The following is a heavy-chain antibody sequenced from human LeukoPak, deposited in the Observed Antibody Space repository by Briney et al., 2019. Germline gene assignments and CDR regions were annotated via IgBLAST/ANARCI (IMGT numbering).Heavy chain of an antibody. D-gene: IGHD1-26*01. CDR2: IYTSGST. CDR3: ARDRSGSYYGMGDWFDP. CDR1: GGSISSYY. V-gene: IGHV4-4*07. J-gene: IGHJ5*02. Sequence: KASETLSLTCTVSGGSISSYYWSWIRQPAGKGLEWIGRIYTSGSTNYNPSLKSRVTMLVDTSKNQFSLKLSSVTAADTAVYYCARDRSGSYYGMGDWFDPWGQGTLVTVSS.